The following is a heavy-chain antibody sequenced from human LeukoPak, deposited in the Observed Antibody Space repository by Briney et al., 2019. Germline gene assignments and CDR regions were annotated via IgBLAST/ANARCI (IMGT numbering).Heavy chain of an antibody. CDR3: ARSPGYGSGSYYMSRRDAFDI. CDR1: GGSISSYY. J-gene: IGHJ3*02. V-gene: IGHV4-59*01. CDR2: IYYSGST. D-gene: IGHD3-10*01. Sequence: KPSETLSLTCTVSGGSISSYYWSWIRQPPGKGLEWIGYIYYSGSTNYNPSLKSRVTISVDTSKNQFSLKLSSVTAAGTAVYYCARSPGYGSGSYYMSRRDAFDIWGQGTMVTVSS.